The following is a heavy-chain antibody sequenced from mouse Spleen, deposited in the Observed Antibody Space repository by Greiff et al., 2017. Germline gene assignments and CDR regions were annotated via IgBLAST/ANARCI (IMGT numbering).Heavy chain of an antibody. D-gene: IGHD5-1*01. J-gene: IGHJ4*01. V-gene: IGHV14-2*01. CDR1: GFNIKAYN. CDR3: ARYLRGDAMDY. Sequence: SGAELLNPGASVNLSCTPPGFNIKAYNMHWVKQRTEQGLEGMGRIVPEVGETKYAQKFQGKATITADTSSNTAYLQLSSLTSEDTAVYYCARYLRGDAMDYWGQGTSVTVSS. CDR2: IVPEVGET.